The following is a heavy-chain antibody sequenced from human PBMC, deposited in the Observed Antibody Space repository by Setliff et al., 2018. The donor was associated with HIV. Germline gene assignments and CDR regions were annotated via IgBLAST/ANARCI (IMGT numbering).Heavy chain of an antibody. Sequence: SVKVSCKASGGSFSSYGISWVRQAPGQGLEWMGGIIPILGTANYAQRFQGRVTITADISTSTAYMELRSLRSDDTAVYYCARGPPIVVVPAALLTFDYWGQGTLVTVSS. V-gene: IGHV1-69*10. CDR3: ARGPPIVVVPAALLTFDY. J-gene: IGHJ4*02. D-gene: IGHD2-2*01. CDR1: GGSFSSYG. CDR2: IIPILGTA.